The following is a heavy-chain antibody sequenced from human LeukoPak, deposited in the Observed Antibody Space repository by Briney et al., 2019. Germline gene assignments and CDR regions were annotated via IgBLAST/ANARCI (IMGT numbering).Heavy chain of an antibody. Sequence: GGSLRLSCAASRFTFGKYAMNWVRQAPGKGLEWVSVVEGGGGAYYTDSVRGRFTISRDNSKNTLSLKMNSLRPEDTAVYYCVKDSWSGNNIYDPFDMWGQGTMVTVSS. CDR1: RFTFGKYA. CDR3: VKDSWSGNNIYDPFDM. V-gene: IGHV3-23*01. J-gene: IGHJ3*02. CDR2: VEGGGGA. D-gene: IGHD1-26*01.